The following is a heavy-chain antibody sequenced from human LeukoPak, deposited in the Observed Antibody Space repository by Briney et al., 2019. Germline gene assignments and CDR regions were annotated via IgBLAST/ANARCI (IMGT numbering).Heavy chain of an antibody. Sequence: SETLSLTCTVSGGSVSSGSYYWSWIRQPPGKGLEWIGYIYYSGSTHYNPSLKSRVTISVDTSKNQFSLKLSSVTAADTAVYYCASGGYCSGGSCYSSGFDYWGQGTLVTVSS. CDR2: IYYSGST. J-gene: IGHJ4*02. V-gene: IGHV4-61*01. CDR3: ASGGYCSGGSCYSSGFDY. D-gene: IGHD2-15*01. CDR1: GGSVSSGSYY.